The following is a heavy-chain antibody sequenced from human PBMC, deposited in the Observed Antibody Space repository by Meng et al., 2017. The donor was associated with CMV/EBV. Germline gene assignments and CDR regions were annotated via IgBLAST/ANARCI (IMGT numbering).Heavy chain of an antibody. CDR2: IRSKANSYAT. Sequence: GESLKISCAASGFTFSGSAMHWVRQASGKGLEWVGRIRSKANSYATAYAASVKGSFTISRDDSKNTAYLQMNSLKTEDTAVYYCTTPREGAFDIWGQGTMVTVSS. D-gene: IGHD5-24*01. V-gene: IGHV3-73*01. CDR1: GFTFSGSA. CDR3: TTPREGAFDI. J-gene: IGHJ3*02.